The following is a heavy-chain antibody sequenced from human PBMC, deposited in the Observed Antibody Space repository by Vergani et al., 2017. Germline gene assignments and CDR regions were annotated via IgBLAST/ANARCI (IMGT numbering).Heavy chain of an antibody. V-gene: IGHV4-34*01. CDR2: INHSGST. D-gene: IGHD2-15*01. CDR1: GGSFSGYY. CDR3: ARGRGGCSWKTQYFQH. J-gene: IGHJ1*01. Sequence: QVQLQQWGAGLLKPSETLSLTCAVYGGSFSGYYWSWIRQPPGKGLEWIGEINHSGSTNYNPSLKSRVTISVDTSKNQCSQKLRAVTAADTAVYYCARGRGGCSWKTQYFQHWGQGTLVTVSS.